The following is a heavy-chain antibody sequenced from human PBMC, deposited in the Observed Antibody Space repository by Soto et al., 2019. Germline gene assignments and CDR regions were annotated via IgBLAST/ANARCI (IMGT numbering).Heavy chain of an antibody. D-gene: IGHD2-21*01. J-gene: IGHJ4*02. Sequence: EVELLESGGGLVQPGGSLRLSCVASKFTFTSYAMSWVRQAPGKGLEWVAAISASGGATIHADSVKGRLTISRDNSKNTLYLQMNSLRAEDTAVYYCAKDVEGGRLFRGAFDYWGQGTQVTVSS. CDR2: ISASGGAT. V-gene: IGHV3-23*01. CDR1: KFTFTSYA. CDR3: AKDVEGGRLFRGAFDY.